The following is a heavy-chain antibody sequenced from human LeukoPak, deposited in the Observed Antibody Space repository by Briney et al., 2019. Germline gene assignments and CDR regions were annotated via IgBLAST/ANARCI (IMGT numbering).Heavy chain of an antibody. Sequence: ASETLSLTCAVYGGSFSGYYWSWIRQPPGKGLEWIGEINHSGSTNYNPSLKSRVTISVDTSKNQFSLKLSSVTAADTAVYYCARARQLSWYFDLWGRGTLVTVSS. V-gene: IGHV4-34*01. D-gene: IGHD6-13*01. CDR1: GGSFSGYY. J-gene: IGHJ2*01. CDR2: INHSGST. CDR3: ARARQLSWYFDL.